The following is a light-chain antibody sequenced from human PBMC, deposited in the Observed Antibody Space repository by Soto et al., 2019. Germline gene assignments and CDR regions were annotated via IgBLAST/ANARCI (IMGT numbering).Light chain of an antibody. CDR3: QQYEAVVT. Sequence: EIVLTQSPGTLSLSPGERATLSCRASQSVSSYYLAWYQQKPGQAPRLLIYAASSRATGIPDRFSGGGSGTDFTLTISRLEPEDVAVYYCQQYEAVVTFGQGTKVDIK. CDR1: QSVSSYY. CDR2: AAS. V-gene: IGKV3-20*01. J-gene: IGKJ1*01.